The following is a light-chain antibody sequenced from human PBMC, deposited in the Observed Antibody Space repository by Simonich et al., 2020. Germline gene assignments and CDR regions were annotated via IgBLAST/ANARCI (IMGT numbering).Light chain of an antibody. Sequence: DIVMTQSPDSLAVSLGERATINGKSSQIVLYSSNNKNNLAWYQQKPGQPPKLLIYWASTRESGVPDRFSGSGSGTDFTLTISSLQAEDVVVYYCQQYYCTPYTFGQGTKLEIK. CDR3: QQYYCTPYT. CDR1: QIVLYSSNNKNN. J-gene: IGKJ2*01. CDR2: WAS. V-gene: IGKV4-1*01.